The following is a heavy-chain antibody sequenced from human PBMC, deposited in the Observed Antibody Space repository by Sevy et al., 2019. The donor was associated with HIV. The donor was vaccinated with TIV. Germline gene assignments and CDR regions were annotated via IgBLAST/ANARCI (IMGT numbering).Heavy chain of an antibody. D-gene: IGHD3-3*01. Sequence: SETLSLTCTVSGGSISSGDYYWSWIRQPPGKGLEWIGYIYYSGSTYYNPPLKSRVTISVDTSKNQFSLKLSSVTAADTAVYYCARGSKDFWSGYYKIPRRASNWFDPWGQGTLVTVSS. CDR2: IYYSGST. V-gene: IGHV4-30-4*01. CDR3: ARGSKDFWSGYYKIPRRASNWFDP. J-gene: IGHJ5*02. CDR1: GGSISSGDYY.